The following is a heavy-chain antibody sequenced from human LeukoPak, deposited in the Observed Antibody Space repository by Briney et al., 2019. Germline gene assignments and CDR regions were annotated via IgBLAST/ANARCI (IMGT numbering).Heavy chain of an antibody. J-gene: IGHJ4*02. Sequence: SETLSLTCTVSGGSVSSGTYYWSWIRQPPGKGLEWIGYIYYTGSTNYNPSLKSRLTISADTSKNQFSLKLSSGTAADTAVYYCARRGGSGRSFDYWGQGTLVTVSS. D-gene: IGHD3-10*01. CDR2: IYYTGST. CDR1: GGSVSSGTYY. V-gene: IGHV4-61*01. CDR3: ARRGGSGRSFDY.